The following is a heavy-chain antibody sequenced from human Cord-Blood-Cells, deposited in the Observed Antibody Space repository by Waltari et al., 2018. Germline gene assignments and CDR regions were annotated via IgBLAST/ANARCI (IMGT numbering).Heavy chain of an antibody. CDR3: ARDRVAGDRYYYGMDV. CDR2: IYYRGST. CDR1: GGSISSYY. J-gene: IGHJ6*02. D-gene: IGHD7-27*01. V-gene: IGHV4-59*01. Sequence: QVQLQESGPGLVKPSETLSLTCTVSGGSISSYYWSWIRQPPGKGLGWIGYIYYRGSTNSKPSLRSRVTISVDTAKNQFSLKLGSVTAADTAVYYCARDRVAGDRYYYGMDVWGQGTTVTVSS.